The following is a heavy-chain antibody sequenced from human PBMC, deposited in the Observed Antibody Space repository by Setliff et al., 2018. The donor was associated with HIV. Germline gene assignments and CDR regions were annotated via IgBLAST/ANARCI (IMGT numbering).Heavy chain of an antibody. CDR1: GGSFTSGRYY. J-gene: IGHJ6*02. Sequence: SETLSLTCTVSGGSFTSGRYYWTWIRQRPGHPGKGLEWIGYIHHSGPTYYTPSLHGRVTMSLDTSKSQFSLNLRAVTAADTAVYYCARGDVYCTNGVCYNQHYYPMDVWGQGTTVTVSS. V-gene: IGHV4-31*03. CDR3: ARGDVYCTNGVCYNQHYYPMDV. D-gene: IGHD2-8*01. CDR2: IHHSGPT.